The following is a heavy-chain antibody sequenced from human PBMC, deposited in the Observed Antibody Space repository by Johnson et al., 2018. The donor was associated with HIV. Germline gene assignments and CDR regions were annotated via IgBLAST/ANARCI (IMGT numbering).Heavy chain of an antibody. J-gene: IGHJ3*02. Sequence: QVQLVESGGGVVQPGRSLRLSCAASGFTFSSFTMHWVRQAPGKGLEWVAVISYDGSNKYFADSVKGRFTISSDNSKNSLYLQMNSLRAEDTAVYYCATEARGVHGTLRFLEWSDGFDIWGQGTMVTVSS. CDR2: ISYDGSNK. CDR1: GFTFSSFT. D-gene: IGHD3-3*01. CDR3: ATEARGVHGTLRFLEWSDGFDI. V-gene: IGHV3-30*04.